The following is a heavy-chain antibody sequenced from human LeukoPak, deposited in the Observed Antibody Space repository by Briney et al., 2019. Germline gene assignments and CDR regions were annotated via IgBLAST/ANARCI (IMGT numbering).Heavy chain of an antibody. D-gene: IGHD2-15*01. CDR3: ARARIPIVVVVAASNGLFDY. J-gene: IGHJ4*02. V-gene: IGHV1-2*02. CDR2: INPNSGGT. CDR1: GGTFSSYA. Sequence: ASVKVSCKASGGTFSSYAISWVRQAPGQGLEWMGWINPNSGGTNYAQKFQGRVTMTRDTSISTAYMELSRLRSDDTAVYYCARARIPIVVVVAASNGLFDYWGQGTLVTVSS.